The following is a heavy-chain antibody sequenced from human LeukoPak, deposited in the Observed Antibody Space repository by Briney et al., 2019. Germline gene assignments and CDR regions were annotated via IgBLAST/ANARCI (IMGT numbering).Heavy chain of an antibody. V-gene: IGHV3-23*01. CDR1: GFTFSSYA. CDR3: AKDRICSGGSCYRLVCYFDY. J-gene: IGHJ4*02. D-gene: IGHD2-15*01. Sequence: GGSLRLSCAASGFTFSSYAMSWVRQAPGKGLEWVSAISGSGGSTYYADSVKGRSTISRDNSKNTLYLQMNSLRAEDTAVYYCAKDRICSGGSCYRLVCYFDYWGQGTLVTVSS. CDR2: ISGSGGST.